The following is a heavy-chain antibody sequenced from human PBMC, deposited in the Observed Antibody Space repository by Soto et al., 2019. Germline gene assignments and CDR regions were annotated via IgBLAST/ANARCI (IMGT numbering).Heavy chain of an antibody. CDR2: INYDGRSK. Sequence: GGSLRLSCAASGFTFSSYGMHWVRQAPGKGLEWVSVINYDGRSKYYADSVKGRFTISRDNAKNTLYLQMNSLRAEDTAVYYCARGNDFWSGYYLNYYYYYMDVWGKGTTVTVSS. V-gene: IGHV3-33*08. D-gene: IGHD3-3*01. CDR1: GFTFSSYG. CDR3: ARGNDFWSGYYLNYYYYYMDV. J-gene: IGHJ6*03.